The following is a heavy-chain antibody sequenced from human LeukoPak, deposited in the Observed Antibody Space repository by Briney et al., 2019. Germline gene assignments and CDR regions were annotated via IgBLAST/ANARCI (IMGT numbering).Heavy chain of an antibody. D-gene: IGHD3-16*01. CDR3: ARQRRGVAFDI. CDR1: GGSFSGYY. V-gene: IGHV4-34*01. CDR2: INHSGST. J-gene: IGHJ3*02. Sequence: SETLSLTCAVYGGSFSGYYWSWIRQPPGKGLEWIGEINHSGSTNYNPSLKSRVTISVDTSKNQFSLKLSSVTAADTAVYYCARQRRGVAFDIWGQGTMVTVSS.